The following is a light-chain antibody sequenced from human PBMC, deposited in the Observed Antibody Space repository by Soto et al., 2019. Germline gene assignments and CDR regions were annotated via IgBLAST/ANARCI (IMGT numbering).Light chain of an antibody. CDR1: QSVNY. V-gene: IGKV3-20*01. CDR2: GAS. CDR3: QQYGRSPPRT. J-gene: IGKJ2*01. Sequence: EIVLTQSPGTLSLSPGERATLSCTASQSVNYVAWYQQKAGQGPRLLIYGASNRATGIPDRFSASGSGTDFTLTISRLEPEDSAVYYCQQYGRSPPRTLGQGTKLEIK.